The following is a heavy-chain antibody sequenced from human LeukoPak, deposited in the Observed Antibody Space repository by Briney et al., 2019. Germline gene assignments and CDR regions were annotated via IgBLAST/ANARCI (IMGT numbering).Heavy chain of an antibody. D-gene: IGHD2-21*02. J-gene: IGHJ5*02. CDR2: IYYSGST. CDR3: ARLSAVVTTYNWFDP. Sequence: SETLSLTCTVSGGSISSYYWSWIRQPPGKGLEWIWYIYYSGSTNYNPSLKSRVTISVDTSKNQFSLKLSSVTAADTAVYYCARLSAVVTTYNWFDPWGQGTLVTVSS. V-gene: IGHV4-59*08. CDR1: GGSISSYY.